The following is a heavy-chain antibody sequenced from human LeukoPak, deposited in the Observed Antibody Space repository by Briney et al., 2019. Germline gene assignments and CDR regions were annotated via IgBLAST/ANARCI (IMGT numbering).Heavy chain of an antibody. J-gene: IGHJ4*02. D-gene: IGHD3-22*01. CDR3: ASAGHDGIGYKVC. CDR2: IYHSGSA. Sequence: SETLSLTCAVSGGSISSSNWWSWVRQPPGKGLEWIGEIYHSGSANYNPSLKSRVTISVDRSKNQFSLRLSSVTAADTAVYYCASAGHDGIGYKVCWGQGTLVTVSS. CDR1: GGSISSSNW. V-gene: IGHV4-4*02.